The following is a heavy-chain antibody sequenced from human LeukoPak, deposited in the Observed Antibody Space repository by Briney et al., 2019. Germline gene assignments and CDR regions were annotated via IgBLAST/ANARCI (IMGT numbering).Heavy chain of an antibody. J-gene: IGHJ4*02. CDR2: SSAYNGNT. CDR1: GYTFTSYG. CDR3: ARAYLNDYSNYFEY. D-gene: IGHD4-11*01. Sequence: GASVKVSCKASGYTFTSYGISWVRQAPGQGLEWMGWSSAYNGNTNYAQKRQGRVTMTTDTSTSTAYMELRSLRSDDTAVYYCARAYLNDYSNYFEYWGQGTLVTVSS. V-gene: IGHV1-18*01.